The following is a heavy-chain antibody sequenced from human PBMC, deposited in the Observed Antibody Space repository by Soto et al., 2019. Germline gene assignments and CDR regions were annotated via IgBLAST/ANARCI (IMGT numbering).Heavy chain of an antibody. J-gene: IGHJ6*03. D-gene: IGHD6-6*01. CDR3: ARTIAARYMDV. CDR2: IYSGGST. V-gene: IGHV3-66*01. Sequence: GSLRLSCAASGFTVSSNYMSWVRQAPGKGLEWVSVIYSGGSTYYADSVKGRFTISRDNSKNTLYLQMNSLRAEDTAVYYCARTIAARYMDVWGKGTTVTVSS. CDR1: GFTVSSNY.